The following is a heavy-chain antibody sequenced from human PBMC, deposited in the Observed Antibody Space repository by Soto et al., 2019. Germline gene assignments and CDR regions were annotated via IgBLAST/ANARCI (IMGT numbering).Heavy chain of an antibody. CDR3: ARGDYDFWSGPSDFDY. CDR1: GYSFTSYW. CDR2: IYPGDSDT. V-gene: IGHV5-51*01. D-gene: IGHD3-3*01. Sequence: GESLKISCKGSGYSFTSYWIGWVRQMPGKGLEWMGIIYPGDSDTRYSPSFQGQVTISADKSISTAYLQWSSLKASDTAMYYCARGDYDFWSGPSDFDYWGQGTLVTVSS. J-gene: IGHJ4*02.